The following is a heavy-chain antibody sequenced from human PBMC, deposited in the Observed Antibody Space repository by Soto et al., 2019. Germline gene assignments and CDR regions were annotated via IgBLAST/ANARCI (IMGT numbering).Heavy chain of an antibody. Sequence: EVQLVESGGGLVQPGGSLRLSCAAFGFTFSSYWMHWVRQAPGKGLVWVSRINSDGSSTSYADSVKGRFTISRDNAKNTLYLQMNSLRAEDTAVYYCAKAEYYYYGMDVWGQGTTVTVSS. J-gene: IGHJ6*02. CDR2: INSDGSST. V-gene: IGHV3-74*01. CDR3: AKAEYYYYGMDV. CDR1: GFTFSSYW.